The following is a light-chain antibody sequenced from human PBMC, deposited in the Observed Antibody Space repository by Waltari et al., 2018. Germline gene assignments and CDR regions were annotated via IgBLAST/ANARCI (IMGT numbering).Light chain of an antibody. Sequence: QTVVTQEPSLSVSPGGTVTLSCALSSGPLSASSHSTWYQLTPGHPPRTLVYKGNSRSSGVPDRFSGSILGNKAALTITGAQADDESDYYCALYMGSGIWVFGGGTRLTVL. CDR3: ALYMGSGIWV. CDR1: SGPLSASSH. J-gene: IGLJ3*02. CDR2: KGN. V-gene: IGLV8-61*01.